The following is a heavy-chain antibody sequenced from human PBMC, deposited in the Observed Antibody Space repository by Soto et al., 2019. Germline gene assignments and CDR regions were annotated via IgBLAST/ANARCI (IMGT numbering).Heavy chain of an antibody. Sequence: EVQLLESGGGLVQPGGSLRLSCAASGFTFSSYAMSWVRQAPGKGLEWVSAISGSGGSTYYADSVKGRFTISRDNSKNTLYLQMNSLRAEDTAVYYCSKDSLKNVYGDSLDYWGQGTLVTVSS. V-gene: IGHV3-23*01. J-gene: IGHJ4*02. CDR3: SKDSLKNVYGDSLDY. D-gene: IGHD4-17*01. CDR1: GFTFSSYA. CDR2: ISGSGGST.